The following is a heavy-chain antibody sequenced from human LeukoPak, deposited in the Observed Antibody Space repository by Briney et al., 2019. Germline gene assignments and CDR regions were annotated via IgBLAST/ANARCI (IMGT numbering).Heavy chain of an antibody. D-gene: IGHD2-15*01. Sequence: GGSLRLSCAASGFTFSNYAMHWVRQAPGKGLDWVAVISYHGRDQFHADSVKGRFTISRDSSKDTLYLQMNSLRTEDTAVYYCVRQDCSGGSCYLDYWGQGTLVTVSS. CDR3: VRQDCSGGSCYLDY. CDR2: ISYHGRDQ. J-gene: IGHJ4*02. CDR1: GFTFSNYA. V-gene: IGHV3-30*04.